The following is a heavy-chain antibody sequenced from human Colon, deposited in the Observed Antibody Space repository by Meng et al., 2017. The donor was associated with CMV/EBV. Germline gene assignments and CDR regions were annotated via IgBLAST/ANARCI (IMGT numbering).Heavy chain of an antibody. CDR1: GFTFSDYY. V-gene: IGHV3-11*04. CDR3: AETSRYFDWLNYYGMDV. CDR2: ISSSGSTI. D-gene: IGHD3-9*01. J-gene: IGHJ6*02. Sequence: GESLRLSCAASGFTFSDYYMSWIRQAPGKGLEWVSYISSSGSTIYYADSVKGRFTISRDNAKNSLYLQMNSLRAEDTAVYYCAETSRYFDWLNYYGMDVWGQGTTVTVSS.